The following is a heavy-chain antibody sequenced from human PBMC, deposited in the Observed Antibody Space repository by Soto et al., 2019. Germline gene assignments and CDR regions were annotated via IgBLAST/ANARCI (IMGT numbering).Heavy chain of an antibody. J-gene: IGHJ4*02. CDR2: IRTKANNYAT. Sequence: PGGSLRLSCAASGFTFTTSAIHWVRQASGKGLEWVGRIRTKANNYATTYAASVKGRFTFSRDDSKNTAYLQMNSLKTEDTAVYYCSSDREISPGYWGQGTLVTVSS. V-gene: IGHV3-73*01. CDR1: GFTFTTSA. CDR3: SSDREISPGY.